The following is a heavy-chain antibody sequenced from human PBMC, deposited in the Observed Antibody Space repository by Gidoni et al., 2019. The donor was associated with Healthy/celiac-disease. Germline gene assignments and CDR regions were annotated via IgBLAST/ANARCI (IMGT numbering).Heavy chain of an antibody. D-gene: IGHD5-18*01. J-gene: IGHJ6*02. Sequence: QLQLQESGPGLVKPSETLSLTCTVSGGSISSSSYYWGWIRQPPGKGLEWIGSIYYSGSTHYNPSLKSRVTISVDTSKNQFSLKLSSGTAADTAVYYCARQDTAMGTAYYYYGMDVWGQGTTVTVSS. V-gene: IGHV4-39*01. CDR2: IYYSGST. CDR3: ARQDTAMGTAYYYYGMDV. CDR1: GGSISSSSYY.